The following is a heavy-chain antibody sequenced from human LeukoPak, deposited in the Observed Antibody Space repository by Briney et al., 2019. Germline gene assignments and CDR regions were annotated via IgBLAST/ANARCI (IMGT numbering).Heavy chain of an antibody. CDR3: ARGKYSSSWDPIDY. D-gene: IGHD6-13*01. J-gene: IGHJ4*02. CDR1: GFXFSTYS. Sequence: GGSLRLSCAASGFXFSTYSMNWVRQAPGKGLEWVSSIGSSTNYIYYADSVKGRFTISRDNAKNSLSLQMNSLRAEDTAVYYCARGKYSSSWDPIDYWGQGTLVTVSS. V-gene: IGHV3-21*01. CDR2: IGSSTNYI.